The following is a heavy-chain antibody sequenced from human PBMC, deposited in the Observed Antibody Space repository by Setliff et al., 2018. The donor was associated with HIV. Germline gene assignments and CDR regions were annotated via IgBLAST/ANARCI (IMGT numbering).Heavy chain of an antibody. D-gene: IGHD1-26*01. CDR3: ARLDDSGSYYENAFDI. Sequence: KPSETLSLTCTVSGDSISSGSHYWSWIRQPAGKGLEWIGHIYTGGNANYNPSLQSRVTISVDTSKNQFSLMLGSMTAADTAVYYCARLDDSGSYYENAFDIWGQGAMVTVSS. V-gene: IGHV4-61*09. CDR1: GDSISSGSHY. J-gene: IGHJ3*02. CDR2: IYTGGNA.